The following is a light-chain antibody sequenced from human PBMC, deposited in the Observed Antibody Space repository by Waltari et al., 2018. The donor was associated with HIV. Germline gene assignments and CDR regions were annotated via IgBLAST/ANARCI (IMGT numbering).Light chain of an antibody. CDR3: ATWDDGLSGRRV. CDR1: TSNLGYHY. Sequence: QYVLTQQPSASGTPGQRVTISCSGSTSNLGYHYVYWYQQFPGTAPKLLIYRNDQRPSGVPDRFSGSKSGTSASLAITGLRSEDEADYYCATWDDGLSGRRVFGGGTKLTVL. CDR2: RND. V-gene: IGLV1-47*01. J-gene: IGLJ3*02.